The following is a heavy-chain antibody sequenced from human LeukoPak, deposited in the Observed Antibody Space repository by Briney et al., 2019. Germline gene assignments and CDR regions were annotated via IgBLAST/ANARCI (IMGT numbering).Heavy chain of an antibody. J-gene: IGHJ4*02. D-gene: IGHD3-22*01. CDR1: GFTFSNYA. CDR3: AKASGSTGYYYFDS. V-gene: IGHV3-23*01. CDR2: ISGSGNSA. Sequence: PGGSLRLSCAASGFTFSNYAMSWARQTPGKGLEWVSAISGSGNSAYYADSVKGRFTISRDTSKNTLFLQIDSLRAEDTAVYYCAKASGSTGYYYFDSWGQGTLVTVSS.